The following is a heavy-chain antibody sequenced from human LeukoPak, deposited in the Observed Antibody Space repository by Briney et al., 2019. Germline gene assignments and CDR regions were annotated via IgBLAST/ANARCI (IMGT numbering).Heavy chain of an antibody. CDR3: ATQNYGSGRPQGD. V-gene: IGHV4-39*07. J-gene: IGHJ4*02. D-gene: IGHD3-10*01. Sequence: PSQTLSLTCTVSGGSISSGSYYWSWIRQPPGKGLEWIGEIYHSGSTNYNPSLKSRVTISVDKSKNQFSLKLSSVTAADTAVYYCATQNYGSGRPQGDWGQGTLVTVSS. CDR1: GGSISSGSYY. CDR2: IYHSGST.